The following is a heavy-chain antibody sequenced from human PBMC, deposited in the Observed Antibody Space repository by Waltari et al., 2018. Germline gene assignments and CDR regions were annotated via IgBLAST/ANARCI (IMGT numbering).Heavy chain of an antibody. Sequence: QVQLVQSGAEVKKPGSSVKVSCKASGGTFSSYTISWVRQAPGQGLEWMGRLIPILGIANYAQKFQGRVTITADKSTSTAYMELSSLRSEDTAVYYCATKYYYDSSGYTNDAFDIWGQGTMVTVSS. CDR3: ATKYYYDSSGYTNDAFDI. CDR1: GGTFSSYT. J-gene: IGHJ3*02. D-gene: IGHD3-22*01. V-gene: IGHV1-69*02. CDR2: LIPILGIA.